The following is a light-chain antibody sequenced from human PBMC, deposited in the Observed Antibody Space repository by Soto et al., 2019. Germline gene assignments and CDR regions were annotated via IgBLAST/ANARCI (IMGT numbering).Light chain of an antibody. CDR1: SSDVGAYDY. V-gene: IGLV2-11*01. CDR3: CSYTDTYTWV. Sequence: QSVLTQPRSVSGSPGQSVTISCTGTSSDVGAYDYVSWHQQHPGKAPKLMIYDVTKRPSGVPYRFSGSKSGNTASLTISGLQGEDEADYYCCSYTDTYTWVFGGGTKVTVL. CDR2: DVT. J-gene: IGLJ3*02.